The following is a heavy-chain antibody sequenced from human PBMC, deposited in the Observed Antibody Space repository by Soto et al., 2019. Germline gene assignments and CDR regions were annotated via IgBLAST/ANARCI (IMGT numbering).Heavy chain of an antibody. D-gene: IGHD3-3*01. CDR2: IVVGSGNT. V-gene: IGHV1-58*02. CDR3: AAGFLGWFSPFDYYMDV. Sequence: ASVKVSCKASGFTFTSSAMQWVRQARGQRLEWIGWIVVGSGNTNYAQKFQERVTITRDMSTSTAYMELSSLRSEDTAVYYCAAGFLGWFSPFDYYMDVWGKGTTVTVSS. J-gene: IGHJ6*03. CDR1: GFTFTSSA.